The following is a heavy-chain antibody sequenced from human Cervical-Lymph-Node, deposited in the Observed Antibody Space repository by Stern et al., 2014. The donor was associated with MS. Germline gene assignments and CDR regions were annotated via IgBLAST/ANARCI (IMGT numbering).Heavy chain of an antibody. J-gene: IGHJ4*02. V-gene: IGHV2-5*02. CDR1: GFSLSTSGVG. CDR2: IYWDDDK. Sequence: ESGPTLVKPTQTLTLTCTFSGFSLSTSGVGVGWIRQPPGKALEWLALIYWDDDKRYSPSLKSRLTITKDTSTNQVVLTMTNMDPVDTATYYCAHRGTRVLSALYFDYWGQGTLVTVSS. CDR3: AHRGTRVLSALYFDY. D-gene: IGHD2/OR15-2a*01.